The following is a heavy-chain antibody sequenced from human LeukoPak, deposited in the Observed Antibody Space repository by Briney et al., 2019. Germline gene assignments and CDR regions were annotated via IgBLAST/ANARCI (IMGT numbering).Heavy chain of an antibody. D-gene: IGHD3-9*01. J-gene: IGHJ4*02. CDR2: IYHSGTT. Sequence: PSETLSLTCTVSNYSITSGYYWGWIRQPPGKGLEWIGSIYHSGTTYYNPSLKSRVTISVDTSKNQFSLNLSSVTAADTAVYYCARVSRGYDILYWGQGTLGTVSS. V-gene: IGHV4-38-2*02. CDR1: NYSITSGYY. CDR3: ARVSRGYDILY.